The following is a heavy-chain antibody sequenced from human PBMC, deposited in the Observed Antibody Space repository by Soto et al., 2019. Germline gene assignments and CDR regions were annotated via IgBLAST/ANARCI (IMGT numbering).Heavy chain of an antibody. J-gene: IGHJ4*01. V-gene: IGHV3-7*01. CDR1: GFTFSSDW. CDR3: ARGGYSSSWYWVY. CDR2: IKQDGSEK. Sequence: EVQLVESGGGLVQPGGSLRLSCAASGFTFSSDWMTWVRQAPGKGLEGVANIKQDGSEKYYVDSVKGRFTVSRDNARNSLYLQMNSLTAEDTAVYYCARGGYSSSWYWVYWGQGTLVTVSS. D-gene: IGHD6-13*01.